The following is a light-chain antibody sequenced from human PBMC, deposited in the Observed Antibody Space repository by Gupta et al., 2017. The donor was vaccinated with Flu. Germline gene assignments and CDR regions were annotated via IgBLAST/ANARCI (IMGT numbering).Light chain of an antibody. CDR3: QSYDSSLSGWV. V-gene: IGLV1-40*01. CDR1: SSNIGAGYD. J-gene: IGLJ3*02. CDR2: GNS. Sequence: QSVLTQPPSVSGAPGQRVTISCTGSSSNIGAGYDVHWYQQLPGTAPKLLIYGNSNRPSVVPDRFSGSKSGTSASLAITGLHAEDEADYYCQSYDSSLSGWVFGGGTKLTVL.